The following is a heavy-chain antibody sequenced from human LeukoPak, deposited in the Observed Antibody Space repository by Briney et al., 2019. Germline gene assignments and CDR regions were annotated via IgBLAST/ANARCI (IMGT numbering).Heavy chain of an antibody. CDR3: ARLSEMATIPVFDY. D-gene: IGHD5-24*01. CDR1: GGSISSYY. V-gene: IGHV4-59*01. CDR2: IYYSGST. J-gene: IGHJ4*02. Sequence: SETLSLTCTVSGGSISSYYWSWIRQPPGKGLEWIGYIYYSGSTNYNPSLKSRVTISVDTSKNQFSLKLSSVTAADTAVYYCARLSEMATIPVFDYWGQGTLVTVSS.